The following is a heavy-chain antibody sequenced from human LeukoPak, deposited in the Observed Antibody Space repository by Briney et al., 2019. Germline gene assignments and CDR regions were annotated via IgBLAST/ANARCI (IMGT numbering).Heavy chain of an antibody. CDR3: VRMDDY. Sequence: PSETLSLTCVVSSHSINRGYYWGWMRQPPGKGLEWIGSISQSGSTSYNASLKSRVTMSVDMSKNQFSLKQKSVTATDTAVYYCVRMDDYWGQGTLVTVSS. CDR2: ISQSGST. J-gene: IGHJ4*02. V-gene: IGHV4-38-2*01. CDR1: SHSINRGYY.